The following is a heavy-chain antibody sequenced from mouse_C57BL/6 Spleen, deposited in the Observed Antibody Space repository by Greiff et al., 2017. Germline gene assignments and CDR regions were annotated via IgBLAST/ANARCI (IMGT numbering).Heavy chain of an antibody. D-gene: IGHD1-1*01. CDR1: GFTFSSYA. Sequence: EVHLVESGGGLVKPGGSLKLSCAASGFTFSSYAMSWVRQTPEKRLEWVATISDGGSYTYYPDNVKGRFTISRDNAKNNLYLQMSHLKSEDTAMYYCAREFITTAKDYWGQGTSVTVSS. CDR2: ISDGGSYT. J-gene: IGHJ4*01. CDR3: AREFITTAKDY. V-gene: IGHV5-4*01.